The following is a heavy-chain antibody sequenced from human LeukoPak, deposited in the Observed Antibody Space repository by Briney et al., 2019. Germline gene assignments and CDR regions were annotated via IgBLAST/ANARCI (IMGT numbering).Heavy chain of an antibody. Sequence: PGGSLRLSCAASGFTFSNFAMSWVRQAPGKGLEWVSAIISSADTIYYADSVKGRFTISRDNSDNTLYLQMNSLRAEDTAVYYCAKVNYYGSGTSYRFHYFDYWGQGTLVTVSS. J-gene: IGHJ4*02. CDR1: GFTFSNFA. CDR3: AKVNYYGSGTSYRFHYFDY. D-gene: IGHD3-10*01. CDR2: IISSADTI. V-gene: IGHV3-23*01.